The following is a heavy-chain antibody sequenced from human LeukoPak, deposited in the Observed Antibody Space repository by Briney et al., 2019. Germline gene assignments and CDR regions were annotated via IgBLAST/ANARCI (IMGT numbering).Heavy chain of an antibody. V-gene: IGHV4-59*01. D-gene: IGHD5-24*01. J-gene: IGHJ4*02. Sequence: SETLSLTCSVFGDSFNEYYWNWVRQPPGKGLQWIGYIYHNGNSNYNPSLKGRLTISVDTAKNQFSLKLTSVTAADTAVYYCARDGGLQSHFDYWGQGALVAVSS. CDR1: GDSFNEYY. CDR2: IYHNGNS. CDR3: ARDGGLQSHFDY.